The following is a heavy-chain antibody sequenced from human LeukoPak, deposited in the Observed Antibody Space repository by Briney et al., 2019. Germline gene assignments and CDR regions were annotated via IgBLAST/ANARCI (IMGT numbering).Heavy chain of an antibody. V-gene: IGHV4-30-2*01. CDR3: ARDCPYSNYSLNNWFDP. CDR1: GGSISSGGYS. CDR2: IYHSGST. D-gene: IGHD4-11*01. Sequence: SETLSLTCAVSGGSISSGGYSWSWIRQPPGKGLEWIGYIYHSGSTYYNPSLKSRVTISVDTSKNQFSLKLSSVTAADTAVYYCARDCPYSNYSLNNWFDPWGQGTLVTVSS. J-gene: IGHJ5*02.